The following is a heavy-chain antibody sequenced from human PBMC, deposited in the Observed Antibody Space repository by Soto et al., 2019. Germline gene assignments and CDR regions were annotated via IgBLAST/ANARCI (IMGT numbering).Heavy chain of an antibody. CDR3: AKPRIAARPTQYYFDY. CDR2: ISGSVGST. J-gene: IGHJ4*02. V-gene: IGHV3-23*01. Sequence: PGGSLRLSCAASGFTFSSYAMSWVRQAPGKGLEWVSAISGSVGSTYYADSVKGRFTISRDNSKNTLYLQMNSLRAEDTAVYYCAKPRIAARPTQYYFDYWGQGTLVTVSS. D-gene: IGHD6-6*01. CDR1: GFTFSSYA.